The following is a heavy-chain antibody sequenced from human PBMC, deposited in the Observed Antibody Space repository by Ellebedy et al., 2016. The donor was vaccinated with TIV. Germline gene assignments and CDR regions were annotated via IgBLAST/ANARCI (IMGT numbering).Heavy chain of an antibody. Sequence: PGGSLRLSCAASGFTFSDYYMSGIRQAPGKGLEWVSYISGSSTYTNYADSVKGRFTISRDNAKNSLFLQMNSLRAEDTAVYSCGRDKSRTMIALEYWGQGTLVTVSS. CDR1: GFTFSDYY. CDR3: GRDKSRTMIALEY. CDR2: ISGSSTYT. D-gene: IGHD3-22*01. V-gene: IGHV3-11*06. J-gene: IGHJ4*02.